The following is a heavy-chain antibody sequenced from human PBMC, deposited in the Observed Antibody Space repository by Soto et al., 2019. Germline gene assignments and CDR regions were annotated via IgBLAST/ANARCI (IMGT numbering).Heavy chain of an antibody. V-gene: IGHV3-23*01. CDR1: GFSFSSSA. CDR2: VRDSGGTT. CDR3: PRDSHWAIISPTPDS. J-gene: IGHJ4*02. D-gene: IGHD2-2*01. Sequence: VQLWDSGGGLVQPGGSLRLSCAASGFSFSSSAMSWVRQAPGKRLEWVSTVRDSGGTTHYADPVKGRFTISRDTSNTIMFLQMNHVTAEDTAIYYCPRDSHWAIISPTPDSWGQGTLLILSS.